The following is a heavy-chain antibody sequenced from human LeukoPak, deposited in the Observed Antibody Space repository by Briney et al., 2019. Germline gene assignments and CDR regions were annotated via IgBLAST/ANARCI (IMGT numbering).Heavy chain of an antibody. D-gene: IGHD6-13*01. CDR3: ARVEEAAAIRTPNAFDI. CDR1: GFTFSSYA. Sequence: GGSLRLSCAASGFTFSSYAMHWVRQAPGKGLEYVSAISSNGGSTYYANSVKGRFTISRDNSKNTLYLQMGSLRAEDMAVYYCARVEEAAAIRTPNAFDIWGQGTMVTVSS. J-gene: IGHJ3*02. V-gene: IGHV3-64*01. CDR2: ISSNGGST.